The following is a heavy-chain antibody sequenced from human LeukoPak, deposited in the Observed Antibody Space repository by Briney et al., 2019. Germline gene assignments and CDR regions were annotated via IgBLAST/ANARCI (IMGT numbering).Heavy chain of an antibody. CDR2: IYYSGST. V-gene: IGHV4-39*01. J-gene: IGHJ4*02. CDR1: GGSISSSSYY. D-gene: IGHD3-3*01. Sequence: SETLSLTCTVSGGSISSSSYYWGWIRQPPGKGLEWIGSIYYSGSTYYNPSLKSRVTISVDTSKNQFSLKLSSVTAADTAVYYCASEFGVVIPEYYFDYWGQGTLVTVSS. CDR3: ASEFGVVIPEYYFDY.